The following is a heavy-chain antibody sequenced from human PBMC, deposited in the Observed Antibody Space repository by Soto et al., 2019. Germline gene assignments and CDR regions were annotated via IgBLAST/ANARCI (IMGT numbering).Heavy chain of an antibody. CDR1: GFTFSSYS. V-gene: IGHV3-21*01. CDR2: ISSSSSYT. Sequence: PGGSLRLSCAASGFTFSSYSMNWVRQAPGKGLEWVSSISSSSSYTYYADSVEGRFTISRDNAKNSLFLQMNSLRAEDTAVYYCARRDSSSSPRDYYYYMDVWGKGTTVTVSS. CDR3: ARRDSSSSPRDYYYYMDV. D-gene: IGHD6-6*01. J-gene: IGHJ6*03.